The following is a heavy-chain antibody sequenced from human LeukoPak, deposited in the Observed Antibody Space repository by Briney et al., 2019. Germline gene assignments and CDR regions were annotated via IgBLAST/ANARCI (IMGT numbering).Heavy chain of an antibody. CDR3: ARGRDGYNSRIAFDI. J-gene: IGHJ3*02. Sequence: GSSVKVSCKASGGTFSSYAISWVRQAPGQGLEWMGGIIPILGTANYAQKFQGRVTITADESTSTAYMELSSLRSEDTAVYYCARGRDGYNSRIAFDIWGQGTMVTVSS. CDR1: GGTFSSYA. D-gene: IGHD5-24*01. CDR2: IIPILGTA. V-gene: IGHV1-69*01.